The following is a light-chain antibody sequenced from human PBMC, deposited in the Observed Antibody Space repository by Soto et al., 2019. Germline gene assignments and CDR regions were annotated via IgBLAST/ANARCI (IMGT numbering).Light chain of an antibody. Sequence: IQMTQSPSSLSASVGDRVTISWRASQSIGRFLNWHQHKQGKXXKVLIYTASTLQSGVPSRFSGSGSGTDLTITISSLQPEDFETYFCLQDDDYPFTFGGGTKVDI. J-gene: IGKJ4*01. V-gene: IGKV1-6*01. CDR3: LQDDDYPFT. CDR1: QSIGRF. CDR2: TAS.